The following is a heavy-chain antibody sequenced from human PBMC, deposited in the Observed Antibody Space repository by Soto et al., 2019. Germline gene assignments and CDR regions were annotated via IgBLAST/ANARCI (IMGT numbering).Heavy chain of an antibody. CDR1: GFTFSSYA. D-gene: IGHD1-26*01. CDR3: ATRGSYYQIDY. J-gene: IGHJ4*02. CDR2: ISGSGATT. V-gene: IGHV3-23*01. Sequence: PGGSLRLSCAASGFTFSSYAMSWVRQAPGRGLEWVSEISGSGATTYYADSVKGRFTISRDNSKNTLYLQMNSLRAEDTAVYYCATRGSYYQIDYWGQGTLVTVSS.